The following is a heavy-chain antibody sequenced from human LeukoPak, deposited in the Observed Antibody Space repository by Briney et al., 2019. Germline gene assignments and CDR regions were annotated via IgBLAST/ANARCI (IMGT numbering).Heavy chain of an antibody. CDR1: GFTFSSYA. Sequence: PGGSLRLSCAASGFTFSSYAMSWVRQAPGKGLEWVSAISGSGGSTYYADSVKGRFTISRDNPKNTLYLQMNSLRAEDTAVHYCAKDRKDSSGWYEVGALDYWGQGTLVTVSS. CDR2: ISGSGGST. CDR3: AKDRKDSSGWYEVGALDY. D-gene: IGHD6-19*01. V-gene: IGHV3-23*01. J-gene: IGHJ4*02.